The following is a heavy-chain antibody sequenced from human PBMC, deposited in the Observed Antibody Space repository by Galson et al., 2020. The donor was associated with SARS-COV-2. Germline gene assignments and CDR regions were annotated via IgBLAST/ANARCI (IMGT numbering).Heavy chain of an antibody. D-gene: IGHD2-2*02. CDR1: GYSFTSYW. CDR3: ARQGRYCSSTSCYRWVYFDY. Sequence: GESLKISCKGSGYSFTSYWIGWVRQMPGKGLEWMGIIYPGDSDTRYSPSFQGQVTISADKSISTAYLQWSSLKASDTAMYYCARQGRYCSSTSCYRWVYFDYWGQGTLVTVSS. V-gene: IGHV5-51*01. J-gene: IGHJ4*02. CDR2: IYPGDSDT.